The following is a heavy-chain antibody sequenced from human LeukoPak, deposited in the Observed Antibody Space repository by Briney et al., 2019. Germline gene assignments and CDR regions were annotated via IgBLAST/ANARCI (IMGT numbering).Heavy chain of an antibody. Sequence: GGSLRLSCAASGFTFSNYGMHWVRQAPDKGLEWVAFIRYEGRSKYYADSVKGRFTISRDNSRNTLLLQMNILRVEDTAVYYCAKGLEVESRLDSWGQGTLVIVSS. J-gene: IGHJ4*02. V-gene: IGHV3-30*02. CDR2: IRYEGRSK. CDR1: GFTFSNYG. D-gene: IGHD1-1*01. CDR3: AKGLEVESRLDS.